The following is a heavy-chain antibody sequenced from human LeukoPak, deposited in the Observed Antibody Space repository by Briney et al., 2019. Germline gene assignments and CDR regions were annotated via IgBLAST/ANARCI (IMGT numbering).Heavy chain of an antibody. V-gene: IGHV3-30*02. CDR1: GFTFRSFG. D-gene: IGHD6-13*01. Sequence: PGGSLRLSCAASGFTFRSFGMHWVRQAPGKGLEWVTFIRNDGTTKYYADSVKGRFTISRDNSKNTLYLQMNSLRAEDTAVYYCAREHIAAAGSFAYWGQGTLVTVSS. CDR2: IRNDGTTK. J-gene: IGHJ4*02. CDR3: AREHIAAAGSFAY.